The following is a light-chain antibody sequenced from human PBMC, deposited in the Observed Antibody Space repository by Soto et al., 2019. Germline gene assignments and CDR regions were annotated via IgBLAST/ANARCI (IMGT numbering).Light chain of an antibody. J-gene: IGKJ3*01. V-gene: IGKV3-15*01. Sequence: EIVMTQSPATLSVSPGERATLSCRASQTVSSNLAWYQQKPGQAPRLLIHGASTRAAGIPARFSGSGSGTEFTLTISSLQSEDFAVYYCQQYNGSPTFTVGPGTKVDIK. CDR3: QQYNGSPTFT. CDR1: QTVSSN. CDR2: GAS.